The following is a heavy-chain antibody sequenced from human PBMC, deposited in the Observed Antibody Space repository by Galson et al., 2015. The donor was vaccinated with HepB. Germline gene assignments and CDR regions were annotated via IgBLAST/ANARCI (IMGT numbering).Heavy chain of an antibody. CDR3: AKDGTDIVVVPYYFDY. CDR1: GFTFSSFA. Sequence: SLRLSCAASGFTFSSFAMSWVRQAPGKGLEWVSGISGNGGSTYYADSVKGRFTISRDNFKNTLYLQMDRLRADDTAVYYCAKDGTDIVVVPYYFDYWGQGILVTVSS. CDR2: ISGNGGST. V-gene: IGHV3-23*01. D-gene: IGHD2-2*01. J-gene: IGHJ4*02.